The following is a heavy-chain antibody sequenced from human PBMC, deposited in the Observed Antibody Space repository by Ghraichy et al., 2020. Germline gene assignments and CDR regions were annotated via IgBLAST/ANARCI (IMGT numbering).Heavy chain of an antibody. J-gene: IGHJ2*01. Sequence: SCTVSGGSIRSSNFYWGWIRQPPGKGPEWLGSIHHTGSTYPNPSLESRLPISVDTSKNLFSLKLTSVTAADTAVYFCAGSFAVIRYFDLWGRGTLVTVSS. CDR2: IHHTGST. V-gene: IGHV4-39*01. CDR1: GGSIRSSNFY. D-gene: IGHD4-23*01. CDR3: AGSFAVIRYFDL.